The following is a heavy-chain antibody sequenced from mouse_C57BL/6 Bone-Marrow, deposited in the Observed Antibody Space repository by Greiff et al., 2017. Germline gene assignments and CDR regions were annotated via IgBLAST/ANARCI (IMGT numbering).Heavy chain of an antibody. CDR3: ARAYYYGSSYVDY. Sequence: QVQLQQPGAELVMPGASVKLSCKASGYTFTSYWMHWVKQRPGQGLEWIGEIDPSDSYTNYNQKFEGKSTLTVDKSSSTAYMQLSSLTSEDSAVYYCARAYYYGSSYVDYWGQGTTLTVSS. J-gene: IGHJ2*01. CDR2: IDPSDSYT. D-gene: IGHD1-1*01. CDR1: GYTFTSYW. V-gene: IGHV1-69*01.